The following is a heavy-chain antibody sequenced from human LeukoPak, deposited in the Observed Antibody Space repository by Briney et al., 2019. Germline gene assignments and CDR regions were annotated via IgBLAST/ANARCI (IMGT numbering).Heavy chain of an antibody. Sequence: GGSLRLSCAASGFTFSRYSMNWVRQAPGKELEWVSYISGSSSTIYYADSVKGRFTISRDNAKNSLYLQMNSLRAEDTAVYYCARDSSPYDSSVYWDAFDVWGQGTMVTVSS. J-gene: IGHJ3*01. D-gene: IGHD3-22*01. CDR1: GFTFSRYS. V-gene: IGHV3-48*04. CDR3: ARDSSPYDSSVYWDAFDV. CDR2: ISGSSSTI.